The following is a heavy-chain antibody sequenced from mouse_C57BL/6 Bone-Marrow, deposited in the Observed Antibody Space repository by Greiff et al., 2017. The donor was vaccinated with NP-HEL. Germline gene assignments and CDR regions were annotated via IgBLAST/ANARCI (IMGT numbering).Heavy chain of an antibody. Sequence: VQLQQSGAELMKPGASVKLSCKATGYTFTGYWIEWVKQRPGHGLEWIGEILPGSGSTNYTEKFKGKATFTADTSSNTAYMQLSSLTTEDSAIYYCASYSNYSYYYAMDYWGQGTSVTVSS. J-gene: IGHJ4*01. CDR1: GYTFTGYW. V-gene: IGHV1-9*01. D-gene: IGHD2-5*01. CDR3: ASYSNYSYYYAMDY. CDR2: ILPGSGST.